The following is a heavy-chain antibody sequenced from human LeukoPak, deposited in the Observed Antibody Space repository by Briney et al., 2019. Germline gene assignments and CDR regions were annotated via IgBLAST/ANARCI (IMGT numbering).Heavy chain of an antibody. CDR2: INSDGSST. J-gene: IGHJ4*02. Sequence: GGSLRLSCAASGFTFSSYWMHWVRQAPGKGLVWVSRINSDGSSTSYADSVKGRFTISRDNAKNTLYPQMNSLRAEDTAVYYCARVYYDILTGYYTLFDYWGQGTLVTVSS. CDR1: GFTFSSYW. CDR3: ARVYYDILTGYYTLFDY. D-gene: IGHD3-9*01. V-gene: IGHV3-74*01.